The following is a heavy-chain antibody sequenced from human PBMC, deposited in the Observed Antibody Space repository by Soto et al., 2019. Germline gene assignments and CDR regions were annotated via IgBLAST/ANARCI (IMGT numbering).Heavy chain of an antibody. CDR3: ARVGSSVLWSYRYFFDY. Sequence: ASVKVSCKASGYTFTSYGISWVRQAPGQGLEWMGWISAYNGNTNYAQKLQGRVTMTTDTSTSTAYMELRSLRSDDTAVYYCARVGSSVLWSYRYFFDYWGQGTLVTVSS. J-gene: IGHJ4*02. V-gene: IGHV1-18*01. D-gene: IGHD3-16*02. CDR1: GYTFTSYG. CDR2: ISAYNGNT.